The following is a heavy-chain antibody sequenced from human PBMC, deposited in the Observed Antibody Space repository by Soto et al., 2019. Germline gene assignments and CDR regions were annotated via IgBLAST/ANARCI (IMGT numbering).Heavy chain of an antibody. CDR1: GGSISSGGYS. D-gene: IGHD7-27*01. CDR3: ARDAETGVFFDY. Sequence: SETLSLTCAVSGGSISSGGYSWSWIRQPPGKGLEWIGYIYESGTPYYNPSLKSRVTMSVDRSKNQFSLQLTSMTAADTAIYYCARDAETGVFFDYWGQGTLVTVSS. V-gene: IGHV4-30-2*01. J-gene: IGHJ4*02. CDR2: IYESGTP.